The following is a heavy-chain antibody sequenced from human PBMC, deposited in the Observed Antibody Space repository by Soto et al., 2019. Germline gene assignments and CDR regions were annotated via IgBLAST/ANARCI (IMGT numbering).Heavy chain of an antibody. CDR2: ISGSGGST. D-gene: IGHD4-17*01. J-gene: IGHJ4*02. CDR1: GFTFSSYA. CDR3: AKEPTNGDYRPQNYFDY. Sequence: PGGSLRLSCAASGFTFSSYAMSWVRQAPGKGLEWVSAISGSGGSTYYADSVKGRFTISRDNSKNTLYLQMNSLRAEDTAVYYCAKEPTNGDYRPQNYFDYWGQGTLVTVSS. V-gene: IGHV3-23*01.